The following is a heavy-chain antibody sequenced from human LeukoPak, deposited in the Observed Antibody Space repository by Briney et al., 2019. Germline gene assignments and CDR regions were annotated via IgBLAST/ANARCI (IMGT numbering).Heavy chain of an antibody. CDR2: ISGSGDIT. D-gene: IGHD2-8*01. Sequence: PGGSLRLSCAASGFTFSSYAMSWVRQAPGKGLEWVSVISGSGDITYYADSVKGRFTISRDNSENTLYLQMNSLRAEDTAVYYCARRYCTNGICYIHSWCFDCWGQGTLVTVSS. J-gene: IGHJ4*02. CDR3: ARRYCTNGICYIHSWCFDC. CDR1: GFTFSSYA. V-gene: IGHV3-23*01.